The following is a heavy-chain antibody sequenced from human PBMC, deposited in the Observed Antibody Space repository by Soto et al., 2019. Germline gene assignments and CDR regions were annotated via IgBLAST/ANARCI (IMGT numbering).Heavy chain of an antibody. J-gene: IGHJ4*02. CDR1: GYTFTSYG. CDR2: ISAYNGNT. D-gene: IGHD3-3*01. Sequence: SVKVSCKASGYTFTSYGISWVRQAPGQGLEWMGWISAYNGNTNYAQKLQGRVTMTTDTSTSTAYMELRSLRSDDTAVYSRARESITIFGMSGTVGDYWGQGTLVTVSS. CDR3: ARESITIFGMSGTVGDY. V-gene: IGHV1-18*01.